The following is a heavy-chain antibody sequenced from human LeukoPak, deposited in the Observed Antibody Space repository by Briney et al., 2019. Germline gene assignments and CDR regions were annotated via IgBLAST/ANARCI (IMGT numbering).Heavy chain of an antibody. Sequence: SETLSLTCAVYGGSFSGYYWSWIRQPPGKGLEWIGEINHSGSTNYNPSLESRVTISVDTSKNQFSLKLSSVTAADTAVYYCARRWAFYDYVWGSYRPFDYWGQGTLVTVSS. CDR3: ARRWAFYDYVWGSYRPFDY. CDR1: GGSFSGYY. V-gene: IGHV4-34*01. D-gene: IGHD3-16*02. J-gene: IGHJ4*02. CDR2: INHSGST.